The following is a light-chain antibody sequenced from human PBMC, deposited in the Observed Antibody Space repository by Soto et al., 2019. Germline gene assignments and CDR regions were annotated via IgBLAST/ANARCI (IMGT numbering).Light chain of an antibody. CDR1: QSISSY. CDR2: AAS. Sequence: DIQMTQSPSSLSASVGDRVTITCRASQSISSYLNWYQQKPGKAPKPLIYAASSLQSGVPSRFSGSGSGTDFTLTISSLQPEDFATYYCQQSYSTPPELTFGGGTKVEIK. CDR3: QQSYSTPPELT. J-gene: IGKJ4*01. V-gene: IGKV1-39*01.